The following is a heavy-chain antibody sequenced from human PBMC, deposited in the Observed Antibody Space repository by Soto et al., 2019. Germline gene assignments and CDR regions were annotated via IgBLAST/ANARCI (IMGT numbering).Heavy chain of an antibody. Sequence: SETLSLTCTVSGGSISSGGYYWIWIRHHPGKGLEWIGYIYYSGSTYYNPSLKSRVTISVDTSKNQFSLKLSSVTAADTAVYYCARVRAAAGRDFDYWGQGTLVTVSS. CDR2: IYYSGST. CDR1: GGSISSGGYY. D-gene: IGHD6-13*01. CDR3: ARVRAAAGRDFDY. J-gene: IGHJ4*02. V-gene: IGHV4-31*03.